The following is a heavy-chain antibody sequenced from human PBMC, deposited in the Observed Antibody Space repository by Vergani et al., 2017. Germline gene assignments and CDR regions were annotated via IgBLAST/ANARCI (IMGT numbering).Heavy chain of an antibody. CDR1: GFTVSSNY. J-gene: IGHJ4*02. CDR2: ISWDGGST. CDR3: AKDRLDYDILTGYSYFDY. Sequence: EVQLVESGGGLIQPGGSLRLSCAASGFTVSSNYMSWVRQAPGKGLEWVSLISWDGGSTYYADSVKGRFTISRDNSKNSLYLQMNSLRTEDTALYYCAKDRLDYDILTGYSYFDYWGQGTLVTVSS. D-gene: IGHD3-9*01. V-gene: IGHV3-43*01.